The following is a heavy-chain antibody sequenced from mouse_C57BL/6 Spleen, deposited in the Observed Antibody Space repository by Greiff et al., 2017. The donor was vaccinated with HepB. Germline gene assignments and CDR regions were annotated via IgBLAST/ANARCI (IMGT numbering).Heavy chain of an antibody. Sequence: EVQLVESGGDLVKPGGSLKLSCAASGFTFSSYGMSWVRQTPDKRLAWVATISSGGSYTYYPDSVKGRFTISRDNAKNTLYLQMSSLKSEDTAMYYCARQGRQCGYPYYFDYWGQGTTLTVSS. V-gene: IGHV5-6*01. CDR2: ISSGGSYT. CDR3: ARQGRQCGYPYYFDY. D-gene: IGHD2-2*01. CDR1: GFTFSSYG. J-gene: IGHJ2*01.